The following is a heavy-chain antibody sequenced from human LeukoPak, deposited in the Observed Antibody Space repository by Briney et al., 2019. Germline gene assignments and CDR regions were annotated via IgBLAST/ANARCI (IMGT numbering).Heavy chain of an antibody. CDR1: GFTFSRYS. CDR2: ISSSSSYI. V-gene: IGHV3-21*06. Sequence: GGSLRLSCSASGFTFSRYSMSWVRQAPGKGLEWVSSISSSSSYIYYADSVKGRFTISRDNAKNSQYLQMNSLTAEDTAVYYCARDPYSGNYGNTYYYYMDVWGKGTTVTISS. J-gene: IGHJ6*03. CDR3: ARDPYSGNYGNTYYYYMDV. D-gene: IGHD1-26*01.